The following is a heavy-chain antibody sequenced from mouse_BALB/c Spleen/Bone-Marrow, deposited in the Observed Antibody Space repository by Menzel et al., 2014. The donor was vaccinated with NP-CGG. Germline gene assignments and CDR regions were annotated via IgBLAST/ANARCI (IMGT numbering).Heavy chain of an antibody. CDR3: ARDGYSSLAMDY. D-gene: IGHD2-3*01. CDR1: GYTFSGYW. J-gene: IGHJ4*01. CDR2: ILPGSTST. V-gene: IGHV1-9*01. Sequence: VQLQQSGAELMKPGASVKISCKTTGYTFSGYWIDWVKQRPGHGLEWIEEILPGSTSTNYNEKFKDKATFTADASSNTAYIQLSSLTSEDSAVYYCARDGYSSLAMDYWGQGTSVTVSS.